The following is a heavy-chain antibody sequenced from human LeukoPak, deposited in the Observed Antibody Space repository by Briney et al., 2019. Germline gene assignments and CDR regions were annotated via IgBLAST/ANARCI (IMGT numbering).Heavy chain of an antibody. CDR1: GFTFDACA. Sequence: GRSLRLSCAASGFTFDACAMHWVRQAPGKGLEWVSDISWNSGTIGYADSVKGRFTISRDNAKNSLYLQMNSLRAEDTALYFCAVDLYSSVWYGAFDMWGQGTMVTVST. CDR2: ISWNSGTI. V-gene: IGHV3-9*01. D-gene: IGHD6-19*01. J-gene: IGHJ3*02. CDR3: AVDLYSSVWYGAFDM.